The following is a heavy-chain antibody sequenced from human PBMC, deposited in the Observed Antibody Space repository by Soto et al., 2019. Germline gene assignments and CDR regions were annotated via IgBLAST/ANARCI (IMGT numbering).Heavy chain of an antibody. Sequence: EVQLLESGGGRIQPGGSLRLSCAASGFTFSSYAMNWVRQVPGKGLQWVSGISGSGSSTYYSDSVRGRFTISRDNSRNTLYLQMSSLRVEDTALYYCAEGVRNQPAVVDYWGQGTLVTVSS. V-gene: IGHV3-23*01. CDR2: ISGSGSST. CDR3: AEGVRNQPAVVDY. CDR1: GFTFSSYA. D-gene: IGHD2-2*01. J-gene: IGHJ4*02.